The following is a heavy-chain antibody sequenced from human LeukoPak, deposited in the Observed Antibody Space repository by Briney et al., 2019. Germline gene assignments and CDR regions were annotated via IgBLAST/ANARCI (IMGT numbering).Heavy chain of an antibody. CDR3: AKDFAMESPYDSSGYYDY. V-gene: IGHV3-23*01. CDR1: GFTFSIYA. Sequence: GGSLRLSCAASGFTFSIYAMSWVRQAPGKGLEWVSAISGSGGSTYYADSVKGRFTISRDNSKNTLYLQMNSLRAEDTAVYSCAKDFAMESPYDSSGYYDYWGQGTLVTVSS. D-gene: IGHD3-22*01. J-gene: IGHJ4*02. CDR2: ISGSGGST.